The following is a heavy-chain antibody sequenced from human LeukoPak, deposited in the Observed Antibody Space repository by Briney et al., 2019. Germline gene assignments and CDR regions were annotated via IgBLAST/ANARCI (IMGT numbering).Heavy chain of an antibody. CDR3: AREYSSSWYYFDY. CDR1: GYTFTGYY. Sequence: GASVKVSCKASGYTFTGYYMHWVRQAPGQGLEWMGWINPNSGGTNHAQKFQGRVTMTRDTSISTAYMELSRLRSDDTAVYYCAREYSSSWYYFDYWGQGTLVTVSS. J-gene: IGHJ4*02. CDR2: INPNSGGT. D-gene: IGHD6-13*01. V-gene: IGHV1-2*02.